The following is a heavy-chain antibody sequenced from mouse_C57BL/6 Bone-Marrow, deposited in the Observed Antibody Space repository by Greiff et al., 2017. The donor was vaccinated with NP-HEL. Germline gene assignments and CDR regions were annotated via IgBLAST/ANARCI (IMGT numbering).Heavy chain of an antibody. CDR3: ARPSPCSNYAFDY. D-gene: IGHD2-5*01. Sequence: EVQLVESGPVLVKPGASVKMSCKASGYTFTDYYMNWVKQSHGKSLEWIGVINPYNGGTSYNQKFKGKATLTVDKSSSTAYMELNSLTSEDSAVYYCARPSPCSNYAFDYWGQGTTLTVSS. CDR2: INPYNGGT. V-gene: IGHV1-19*01. J-gene: IGHJ2*01. CDR1: GYTFTDYY.